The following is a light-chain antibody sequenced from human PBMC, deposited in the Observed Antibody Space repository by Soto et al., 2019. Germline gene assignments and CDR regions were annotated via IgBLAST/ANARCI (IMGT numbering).Light chain of an antibody. CDR1: QGISNR. V-gene: IGKV1-27*01. CDR3: QQYNSYSC. Sequence: DIQMIQYPSSLSASLGDRFTISCRASQGISNRLAWYQQKPGKVPKLLIYAASILQSGVPSRFSGSGSGTDFTLTISSLQPDDIATYHCQQYNSYSCFGQGTKVDIK. CDR2: AAS. J-gene: IGKJ1*01.